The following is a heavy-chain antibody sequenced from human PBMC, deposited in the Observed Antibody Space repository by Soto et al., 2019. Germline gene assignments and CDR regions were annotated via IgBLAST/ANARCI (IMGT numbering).Heavy chain of an antibody. V-gene: IGHV3-23*01. CDR3: AKDRDDIGMVDAFEI. CDR2: ISGSGVTT. D-gene: IGHD2-15*01. J-gene: IGHJ3*02. CDR1: GFTLSNYA. Sequence: EMQLLESGGDLVQPGGSLRLSCAASGFTLSNYAMTWVRQAPGKGLEYISAISGSGVTTYYADSMKGRFTISRDNSKNTLYLQMNSLRAEDTAGYYWAKDRDDIGMVDAFEIWGQGTMVTVSS.